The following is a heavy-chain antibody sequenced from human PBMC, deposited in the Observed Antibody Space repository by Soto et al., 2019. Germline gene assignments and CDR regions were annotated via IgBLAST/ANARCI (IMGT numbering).Heavy chain of an antibody. V-gene: IGHV4-34*01. CDR2: INHSGST. CDR1: GGSFSGYY. D-gene: IGHD3-9*01. Sequence: PSETLSLTCAVYGGSFSGYYWSWIRQPPGKGLEWIGEINHSGSTNYNPSLKSRVTISVDTSKNQFSLKLSSVTAADTAVYYCARGISPYYDILTGYSMDYFDYWGQGTLVTVSS. J-gene: IGHJ4*02. CDR3: ARGISPYYDILTGYSMDYFDY.